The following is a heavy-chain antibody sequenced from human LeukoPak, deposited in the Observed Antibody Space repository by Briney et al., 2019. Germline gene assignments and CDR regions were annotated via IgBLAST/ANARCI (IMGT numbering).Heavy chain of an antibody. V-gene: IGHV3-33*01. Sequence: GGSLRLSCAASGFTFSSYGIHWVRQAPGKGLEWVAVIWYDGSNKYYADSVKGRFTISRDNSKNTLYLQLNSLRAEDTAVYYCARDPPYCSGGSCYPDYWGQGTLVTVSS. J-gene: IGHJ4*02. CDR3: ARDPPYCSGGSCYPDY. CDR2: IWYDGSNK. D-gene: IGHD2-15*01. CDR1: GFTFSSYG.